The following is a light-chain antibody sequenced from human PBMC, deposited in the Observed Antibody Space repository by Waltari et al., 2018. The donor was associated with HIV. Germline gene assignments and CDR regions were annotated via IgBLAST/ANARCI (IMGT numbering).Light chain of an antibody. CDR1: SSNIGTNY. J-gene: IGLJ2*01. CDR3: ATWDDALSAGV. CDR2: DNN. V-gene: IGLV1-51*01. Sequence: QSVLTQPPSVSAAPGQQVTISCSGGSSNIGTNYVSLSPQLPGTAPKLLIYDNNERPSGIPDRFAGSKSGTSATLGITGLQTGDEADYYCATWDDALSAGVFGGGTRLTVL.